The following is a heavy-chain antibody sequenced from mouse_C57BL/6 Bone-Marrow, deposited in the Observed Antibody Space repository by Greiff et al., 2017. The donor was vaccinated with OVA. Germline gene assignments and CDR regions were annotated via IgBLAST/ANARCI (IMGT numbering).Heavy chain of an antibody. Sequence: EVNLVESGGDLVKPGGSLKLSCAASGFTFSSYGMSWVRQTPDKRLEWVATISSGGSYPYYPDSVKGRFTISRDNAKNTLYLQMSILKSEDTAMYYCARFITTVVAYFDYWGQGTTLTVSS. CDR2: ISSGGSYP. CDR1: GFTFSSYG. D-gene: IGHD1-1*01. J-gene: IGHJ2*01. V-gene: IGHV5-6*01. CDR3: ARFITTVVAYFDY.